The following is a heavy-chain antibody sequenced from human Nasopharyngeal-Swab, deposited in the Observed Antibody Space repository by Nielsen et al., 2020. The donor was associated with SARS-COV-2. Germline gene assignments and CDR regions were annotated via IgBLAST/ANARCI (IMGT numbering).Heavy chain of an antibody. J-gene: IGHJ6*02. CDR1: GYTFTSYD. CDR2: MNPNSGST. V-gene: IGHV1-8*02. D-gene: IGHD2-2*01. CDR3: ARVYCSSTSCFYGMDV. Sequence: ASVKVSCKASGYTFTSYDINCVRRATGQGLEWMGWMNPNSGSTGYAQKFQGRVTMTRNTSISTAYMELSSMRSEDTAVYYCARVYCSSTSCFYGMDVWGQGTTVTVSS.